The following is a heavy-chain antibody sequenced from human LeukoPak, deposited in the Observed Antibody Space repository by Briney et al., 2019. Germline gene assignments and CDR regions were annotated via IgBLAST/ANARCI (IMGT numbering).Heavy chain of an antibody. CDR1: GASLSGFF. V-gene: IGHV4-34*01. Sequence: SETLSLTCAVDGASLSGFFWNWIRQSPGKGLEWIGEMNQGGGARFNPSLESRVIIAVDTSKNQFTLKVNSVTDADTAVYYCARGSIVGWFDPWGQGTLVTVSS. D-gene: IGHD1-26*01. CDR2: MNQGGGA. J-gene: IGHJ5*02. CDR3: ARGSIVGWFDP.